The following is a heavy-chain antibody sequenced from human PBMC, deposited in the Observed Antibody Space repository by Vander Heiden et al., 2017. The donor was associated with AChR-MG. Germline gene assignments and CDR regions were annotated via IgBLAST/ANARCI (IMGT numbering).Heavy chain of an antibody. Sequence: QVQLVESGGGVVQPGRSLRLSCAASGFTFSSYAMHWVRQAPGKGLEWVAVISYDGTNKYYADSVQGRFTISRDHSKNTLYLQMNSLRPEDTAVYYCARVGGYQLLLTGNDYWGQGTLVTVSS. CDR2: ISYDGTNK. J-gene: IGHJ4*02. V-gene: IGHV3-30-3*01. D-gene: IGHD2-2*01. CDR3: ARVGGYQLLLTGNDY. CDR1: GFTFSSYA.